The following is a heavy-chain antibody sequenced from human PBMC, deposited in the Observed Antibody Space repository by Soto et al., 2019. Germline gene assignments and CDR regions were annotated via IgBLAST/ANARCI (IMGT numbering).Heavy chain of an antibody. CDR3: ARGKITGLFDY. V-gene: IGHV4-34*01. Sequence: SETLSLTCAVSGGSISSGGYSWTWIRQPPGTGLEWIGEINHSGSTNYNPSLKSRVTISVDTSKNQFSLKLTSVTAADTAVYYCARGKITGLFDYWGQGTLVTVSS. D-gene: IGHD2-8*02. CDR2: INHSGST. J-gene: IGHJ4*02. CDR1: GGSISSGGYS.